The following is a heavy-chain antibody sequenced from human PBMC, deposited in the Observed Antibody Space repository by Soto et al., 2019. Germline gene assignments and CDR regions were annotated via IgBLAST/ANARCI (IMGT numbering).Heavy chain of an antibody. CDR3: ARFRSTVLSTISGHFDY. D-gene: IGHD5-12*01. CDR2: IIPILGIA. V-gene: IGHV1-69*02. J-gene: IGHJ4*02. Sequence: QVQLVQSGAEVKKPGSSVKVSCKASGGTFSSYTISWVRQAPGQGLEWMGRIIPILGIANYAQKFQGRVTITADKSTRTAYMELCSLRSEDTAVYYCARFRSTVLSTISGHFDYWGQGTLVTVSS. CDR1: GGTFSSYT.